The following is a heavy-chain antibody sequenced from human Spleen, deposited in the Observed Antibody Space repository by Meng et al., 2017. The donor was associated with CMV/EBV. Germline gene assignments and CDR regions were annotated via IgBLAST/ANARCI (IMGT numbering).Heavy chain of an antibody. CDR3: AKYIGRGARPVFFGLDV. V-gene: IGHV3-7*01. CDR2: IKQDGSEK. Sequence: GESLKISCAASGFTFSSYWMSWVRQAPGKGLEWVANIKQDGSEKYYVDSVKGRFTISRDNAKNSLYLQMNSLRAEDTAVYYCAKYIGRGARPVFFGLDVWGQGTTVTVSS. D-gene: IGHD1-26*01. J-gene: IGHJ6*02. CDR1: GFTFSSYW.